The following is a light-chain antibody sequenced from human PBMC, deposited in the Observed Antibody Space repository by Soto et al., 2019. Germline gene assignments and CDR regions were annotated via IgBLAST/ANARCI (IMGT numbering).Light chain of an antibody. V-gene: IGLV2-14*01. Sequence: QCSLAQPASLSGSPGKSITISCTGTISDVGGYDSVSWYQQHPGKAPKLLIYDVINRSSGVSNRCSGSKSGNTASLTISGLQAEDEADYHCSSYTTTNTCVFGTGTKVNVL. J-gene: IGLJ1*01. CDR2: DVI. CDR1: ISDVGGYDS. CDR3: SSYTTTNTCV.